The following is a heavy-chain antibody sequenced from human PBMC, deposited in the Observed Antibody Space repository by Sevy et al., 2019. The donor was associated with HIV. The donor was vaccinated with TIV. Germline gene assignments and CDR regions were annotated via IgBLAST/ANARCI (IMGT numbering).Heavy chain of an antibody. CDR2: IYPGDSET. D-gene: IGHD3-10*01. Sequence: GESLKISCKGSGYSFTSYWIGWVRQMPGKGLEWMGIIYPGDSETRYSPSFQGQVTISADKSISTAYLQWSSLKASDTAMYYCARCLRFGELFRNAAFDIWGQGTMVTVSS. J-gene: IGHJ3*02. CDR1: GYSFTSYW. CDR3: ARCLRFGELFRNAAFDI. V-gene: IGHV5-51*01.